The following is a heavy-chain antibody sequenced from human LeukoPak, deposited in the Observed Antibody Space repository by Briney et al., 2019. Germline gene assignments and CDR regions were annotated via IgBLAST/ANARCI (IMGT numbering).Heavy chain of an antibody. D-gene: IGHD2-2*03. CDR3: ARDFTGFGLDIGGY. CDR2: IHTGGNT. V-gene: IGHV3-53*01. CDR1: GFTFSSYA. J-gene: IGHJ4*02. Sequence: QPGRSLRLSCAASGFTFSSYAMHWVRQAPGKGLEWVSVIHTGGNTYYADSVKGRFTISRDNSKNTLYLQMNSLRADDTAVYYCARDFTGFGLDIGGYWGQGTLVTVSS.